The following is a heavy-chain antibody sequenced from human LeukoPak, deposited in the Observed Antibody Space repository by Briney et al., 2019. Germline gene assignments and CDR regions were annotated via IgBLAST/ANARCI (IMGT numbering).Heavy chain of an antibody. CDR1: GFTVSSNY. V-gene: IGHV3-66*01. J-gene: IGHJ4*02. D-gene: IGHD6-19*01. Sequence: PGGSLRLSCAASGFTVSSNYMSWVRQAPGKGLEWVSVIYSGGSTYYADSVKGRFTISRDNSKNTLYLQMNSLRAEDTAVYYCTRDRSGWRYYFDYWGQGTLVTVSS. CDR3: TRDRSGWRYYFDY. CDR2: IYSGGST.